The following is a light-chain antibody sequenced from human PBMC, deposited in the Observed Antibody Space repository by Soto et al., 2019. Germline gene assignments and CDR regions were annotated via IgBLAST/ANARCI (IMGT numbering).Light chain of an antibody. CDR2: TTS. CDR1: QGINNW. V-gene: IGKV1D-12*01. Sequence: DIQMTQSPSSVSASVGDRVTITCRASQGINNWLAWYQQKPGEPPKLLIYTTSNLQSGVPSRFSGSGSGTDFTLTISSLQPEDFATYYCQQANSFPLTFGGGTKVEIK. J-gene: IGKJ4*01. CDR3: QQANSFPLT.